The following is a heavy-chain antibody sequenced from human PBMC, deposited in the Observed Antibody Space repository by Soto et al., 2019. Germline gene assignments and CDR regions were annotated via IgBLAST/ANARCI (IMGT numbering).Heavy chain of an antibody. CDR2: ISSSRRDI. D-gene: IGHD3-16*01. V-gene: IGHV3-21*01. CDR3: ARGSWGADGIDV. J-gene: IGHJ6*02. CDR1: GFTFITYT. Sequence: PGGSLRLSCASSGFTFITYTINWVRQAPGKGLEWVASISSSRRDIFYADSVKDRFTISRDNANSSVDLQMNSLRVGDTAMYYCARGSWGADGIDVWGQGTTVTVSS.